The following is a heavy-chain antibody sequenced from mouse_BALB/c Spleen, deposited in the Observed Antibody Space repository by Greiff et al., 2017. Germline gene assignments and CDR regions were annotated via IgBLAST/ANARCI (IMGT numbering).Heavy chain of an antibody. CDR2: ISNGGGST. D-gene: IGHD2-1*01. Sequence: EVKLMESGGGLVQPGGSLKLSCAASGFTFSSYTMSWVRQTPEKRLEWVAYISNGGGSTYYPDTVKGRFTISRDNAKNTLYLQMSSLKSEDTAMYYCARMNGNYFDYWGQGTTLTVSS. CDR1: GFTFSSYT. V-gene: IGHV5-12-2*01. J-gene: IGHJ2*01. CDR3: ARMNGNYFDY.